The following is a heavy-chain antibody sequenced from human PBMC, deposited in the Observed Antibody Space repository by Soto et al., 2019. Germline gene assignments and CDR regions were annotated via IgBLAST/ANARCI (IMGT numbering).Heavy chain of an antibody. J-gene: IGHJ6*02. Sequence: PGESLKISCKGSGYSFTSYWISWVRQMPGKGLEWMGRIDPSDSYTNYSPSFQGHVTISADKSISTAYLQWSSLKASDTAMYYCASHPTVNQYYYGMDVWGQGTTVTVSS. CDR2: IDPSDSYT. CDR1: GYSFTSYW. CDR3: ASHPTVNQYYYGMDV. D-gene: IGHD4-4*01. V-gene: IGHV5-10-1*01.